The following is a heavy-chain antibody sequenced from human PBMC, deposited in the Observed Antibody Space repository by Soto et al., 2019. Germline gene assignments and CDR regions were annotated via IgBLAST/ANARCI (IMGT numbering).Heavy chain of an antibody. V-gene: IGHV3-15*01. Sequence: GWSLRLSCAASGFTFSNAWMSWVRQAPGKGLEWVGRIKSKTDGGTTDYEAPVKGRFTISRDDSKNTLYLQMNSLNTQYTAVYYCTGARGDYWGQGTPVTVSS. CDR3: TGARGDY. J-gene: IGHJ4*02. CDR2: IKSKTDGGTT. CDR1: GFTFSNAW. D-gene: IGHD1-26*01.